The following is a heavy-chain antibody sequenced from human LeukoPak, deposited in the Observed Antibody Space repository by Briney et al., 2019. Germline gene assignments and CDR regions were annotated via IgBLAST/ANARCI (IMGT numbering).Heavy chain of an antibody. CDR3: AEAASVRGVSY. D-gene: IGHD3-10*01. CDR1: GFTFSTYW. Sequence: GGSLRLSCAASGFTFSTYWMHWVRQAPGKGPLWVSHISADGSTTNYADSVKGRFTISRDNAKNTLYLQMNSLRAEDTAVYYCAEAASVRGVSYWGQGTLVTVSS. CDR2: ISADGSTT. V-gene: IGHV3-74*01. J-gene: IGHJ4*02.